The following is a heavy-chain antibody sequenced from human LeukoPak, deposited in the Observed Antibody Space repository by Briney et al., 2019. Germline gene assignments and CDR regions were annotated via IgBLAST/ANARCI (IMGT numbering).Heavy chain of an antibody. CDR2: ISSSGRTI. V-gene: IGHV3-48*03. J-gene: IGHJ6*02. Sequence: GGSLRLSCAASGFTFSSYEMNWVRQAPGKGLEWISYISSSGRTIYYADSVKGRFTISRDNAKNSLYLQMNSLRVEDTAVYYCARGSLTGEYGMDVWGQGTTVTVTS. D-gene: IGHD1-20*01. CDR3: ARGSLTGEYGMDV. CDR1: GFTFSSYE.